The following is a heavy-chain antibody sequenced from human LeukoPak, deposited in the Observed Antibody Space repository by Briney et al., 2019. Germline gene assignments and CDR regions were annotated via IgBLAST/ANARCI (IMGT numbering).Heavy chain of an antibody. Sequence: GGSLRLSCAASGFTFSSYAMHWVRQAPGKGLEWVAVISYDGSNKYYADSVKGRFTISRDNSKNTLYLQMNSLRAEDTAVYYCATIFEFWGQGILVTVSS. J-gene: IGHJ4*02. D-gene: IGHD1-14*01. CDR1: GFTFSSYA. CDR2: ISYDGSNK. V-gene: IGHV3-30-3*01. CDR3: ATIFEF.